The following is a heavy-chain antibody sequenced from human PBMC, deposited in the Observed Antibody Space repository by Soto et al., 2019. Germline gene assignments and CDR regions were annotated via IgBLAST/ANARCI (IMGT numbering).Heavy chain of an antibody. CDR3: AKDSPDIVATIEGYYYYGMDV. CDR1: GFTFGSFA. CDR2: MSGSGGST. V-gene: IGHV3-23*01. D-gene: IGHD5-12*01. J-gene: IGHJ6*02. Sequence: GGSLILSCAASGFTFGSFAMSWVRQAPGKGLEWVSAMSGSGGSTYYADSVKGRFTISRDNSKNTLYLQMNSLRAEDTAVYYCAKDSPDIVATIEGYYYYGMDVWGQGTTVTVSS.